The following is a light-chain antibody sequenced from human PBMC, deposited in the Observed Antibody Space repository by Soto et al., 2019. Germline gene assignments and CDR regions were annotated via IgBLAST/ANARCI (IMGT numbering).Light chain of an antibody. CDR2: GAS. Sequence: EIVLTQSPGTLSFSPGERATLSCRASESVGSNFLAWYQQKPSQAPRLLIYGASSRATGIPDRFSGSGSGTDFTLTISRLEPADFAVYYCQHYGSSPWTFGQGTKVDIK. CDR3: QHYGSSPWT. V-gene: IGKV3-20*01. J-gene: IGKJ1*01. CDR1: ESVGSNF.